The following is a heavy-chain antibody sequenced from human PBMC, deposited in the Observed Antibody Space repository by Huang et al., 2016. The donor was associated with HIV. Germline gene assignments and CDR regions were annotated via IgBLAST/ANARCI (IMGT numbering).Heavy chain of an antibody. V-gene: IGHV1-18*04. CDR3: GGSSSYSSFDY. CDR1: DYTFTSYG. CDR2: ISTNNGDT. J-gene: IGHJ4*02. Sequence: QVQLVQSGGEVKKPGASMKVSCKASDYTFTSYGISGVRQAPGQGLEWLELISTNNGDTTYAQNFQGRVTKTADTSTNTAYMGLRSLRSGDPTVYYCGGSSSYSSFDYLGQGTLVTVSS. D-gene: IGHD3-22*01.